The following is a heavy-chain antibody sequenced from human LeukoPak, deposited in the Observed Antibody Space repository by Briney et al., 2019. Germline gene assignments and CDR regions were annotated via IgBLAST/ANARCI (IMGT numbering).Heavy chain of an antibody. CDR3: ARWGSGYNLFDY. CDR1: GFAFSNSC. D-gene: IGHD3-3*01. J-gene: IGHJ4*02. V-gene: IGHV3-20*04. Sequence: GGSLRLSCATSGFAFSNSCMNWVRQAPGKGLEWVSGINWNGGSTGYADSVKGRFTISRDNAKNSLYLQMNSLRAEDTALYYCARWGSGYNLFDYWGQGILVTVSS. CDR2: INWNGGST.